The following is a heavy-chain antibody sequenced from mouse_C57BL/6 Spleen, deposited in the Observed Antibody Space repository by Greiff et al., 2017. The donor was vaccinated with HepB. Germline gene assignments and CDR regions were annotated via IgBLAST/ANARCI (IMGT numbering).Heavy chain of an antibody. CDR2: INPNYGTT. V-gene: IGHV1-39*01. CDR3: ARDYYGSRTGFAY. Sequence: VHVKQSGPELVKPGASVKISCKASGYSFTDYNMNWVKPSNGKSLEWIGVINPNYGTTSYNQKFKGKATLTVDQSSSTAYMHLNSLTSEDSAVYYCARDYYGSRTGFAYWGQGTLVTVSA. D-gene: IGHD1-1*01. J-gene: IGHJ3*01. CDR1: GYSFTDYN.